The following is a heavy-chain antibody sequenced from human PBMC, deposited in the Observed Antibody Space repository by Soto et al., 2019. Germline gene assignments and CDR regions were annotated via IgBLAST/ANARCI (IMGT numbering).Heavy chain of an antibody. V-gene: IGHV3-23*01. D-gene: IGHD2-15*01. Sequence: EVPLLESGGGLVQPGGSLRLSCAASGFRLSDSAVSWVRQAPGKRLEWVSSLTVTGDSAFYSDTVKARFTIPRDIAKSTLYLQMNSLRAEATAVYYCAKNGCSYPACYPYYYYVDVWGRGTTVTVSS. J-gene: IGHJ6*03. CDR1: GFRLSDSA. CDR2: LTVTGDSA. CDR3: AKNGCSYPACYPYYYYVDV.